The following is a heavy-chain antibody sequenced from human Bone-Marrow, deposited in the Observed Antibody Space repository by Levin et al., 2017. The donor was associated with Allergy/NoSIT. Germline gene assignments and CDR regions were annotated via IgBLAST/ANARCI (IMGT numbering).Heavy chain of an antibody. J-gene: IGHJ3*02. CDR1: GFTFSNYA. D-gene: IGHD5-12*01. V-gene: IGHV3-23*01. CDR3: AQTPLPRYSGYPASI. Sequence: SGGSLRLSCAASGFTFSNYAMSWVRQAPGKGLEWVSSINNSGGSTDYADSVKGRFTMSRDNSKNTLYLQMNSLRAEDTAVYYCAQTPLPRYSGYPASIWGQGTMVTVSS. CDR2: INNSGGST.